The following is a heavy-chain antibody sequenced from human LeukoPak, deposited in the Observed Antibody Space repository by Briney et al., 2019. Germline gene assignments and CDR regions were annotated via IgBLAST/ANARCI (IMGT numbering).Heavy chain of an antibody. CDR1: GGSFSGYY. CDR2: IYHSGST. Sequence: SETLSLTCAAHGGSFSGYYWGWIRQPPGKGLEWIGSIYHSGSTYYNPSLKSRVTISVDTSKNQFSLKLSSVTAADTAVYYCAREGKRGYSYGPFDYWGQGTLVTVSS. V-gene: IGHV4-38-2*02. D-gene: IGHD5-18*01. CDR3: AREGKRGYSYGPFDY. J-gene: IGHJ4*02.